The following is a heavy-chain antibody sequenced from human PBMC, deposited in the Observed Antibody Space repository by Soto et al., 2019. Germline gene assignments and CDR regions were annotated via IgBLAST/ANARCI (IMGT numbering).Heavy chain of an antibody. D-gene: IGHD6-19*01. J-gene: IGHJ6*02. CDR3: AGSVGYSSSKDG. CDR1: GGTFSSYA. V-gene: IGHV1-69*06. Sequence: ASVKVSCKASGGTFSSYAISWVRQAPGQGLEWMGGIIPIFGTANYAQKFQGRVTITADKSTSTAYMELSSLRSEDTAVYYCAGSVGYSSSKDGGGQGATVTVSS. CDR2: IIPIFGTA.